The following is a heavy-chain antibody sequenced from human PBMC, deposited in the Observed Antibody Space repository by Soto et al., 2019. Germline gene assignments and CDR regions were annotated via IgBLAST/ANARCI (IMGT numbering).Heavy chain of an antibody. Sequence: QVQLVESGGGVVQPGRSLTLSCAASGFTFSRFSMHWVRQAPGKGLAWVAVISYDGSNTHDAESVKGRFNISRDDSKNTVYLQMNNLRGEDSAVYYCARDHGTFLSYYYNGMDVWGQVNTGAVSS. V-gene: IGHV3-30-3*01. CDR1: GFTFSRFS. J-gene: IGHJ6*02. D-gene: IGHD1-1*01. CDR3: ARDHGTFLSYYYNGMDV. CDR2: ISYDGSNT.